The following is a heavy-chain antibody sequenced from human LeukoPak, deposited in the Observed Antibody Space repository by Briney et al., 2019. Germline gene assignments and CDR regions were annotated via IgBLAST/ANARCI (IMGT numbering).Heavy chain of an antibody. Sequence: GGSLRLSCVASGITVSSNYMSWVRQAPGKGLEWVSIIYSGGATFYADSVKGRFIIARENSKNTLWLQMNSLRAEDTAVYYCARLHYDVLTGPFDYWGQGTLVTVSS. CDR1: GITVSSNY. J-gene: IGHJ4*02. V-gene: IGHV3-66*04. CDR2: IYSGGAT. D-gene: IGHD3-9*01. CDR3: ARLHYDVLTGPFDY.